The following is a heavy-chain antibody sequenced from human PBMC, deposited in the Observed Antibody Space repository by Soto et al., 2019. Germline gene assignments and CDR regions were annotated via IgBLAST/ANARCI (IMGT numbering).Heavy chain of an antibody. V-gene: IGHV4-31*03. CDR1: GGSISSGGYY. J-gene: IGHJ5*02. CDR3: ARFILGGSGNRFDP. D-gene: IGHD3-16*01. CDR2: IYYSGST. Sequence: SETLFLTCTVSGGSISSGGYYSSWIRQDPGKGLEWIGYIYYSGSTYYNPSIKSRVTISVDTSKNQFSLKLSSVTAAETAVYYCARFILGGSGNRFDPWGQGTLVTASS.